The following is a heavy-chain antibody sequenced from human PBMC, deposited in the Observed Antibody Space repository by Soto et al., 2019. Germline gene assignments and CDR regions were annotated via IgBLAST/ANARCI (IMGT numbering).Heavy chain of an antibody. J-gene: IGHJ6*02. D-gene: IGHD6-13*01. CDR1: GGSFSGYY. CDR3: ARGGSSWYYYYYGMDV. Sequence: PSETLSLTCAVYGGSFSGYYWSWIRQPPGKGLEWIGEINHSGSTNYNPSLKSRVTISVDTSKNQFSLKLSSVTAADTAVYYCARGGSSWYYYYYGMDVWGQGITVTVSS. V-gene: IGHV4-34*01. CDR2: INHSGST.